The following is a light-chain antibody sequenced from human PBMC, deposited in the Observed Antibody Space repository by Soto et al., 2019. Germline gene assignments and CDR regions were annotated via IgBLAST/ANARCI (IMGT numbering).Light chain of an antibody. CDR3: QQYEISPWT. Sequence: EIVLTQSPGTLSLSPGERATLSCRASESISSTYLAWYQQKPGQALRLLNYGVSTRAAGIPDRFSGSGSGTDFTLTISSLEPEDFAAYHCQQYEISPWTFGRGTVVE. J-gene: IGKJ1*01. V-gene: IGKV3-20*01. CDR1: ESISSTY. CDR2: GVS.